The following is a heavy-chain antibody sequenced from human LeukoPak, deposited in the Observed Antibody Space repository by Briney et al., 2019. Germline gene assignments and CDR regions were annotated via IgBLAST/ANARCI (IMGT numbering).Heavy chain of an antibody. CDR2: ISGSGGST. CDR3: AKDPSVVPAANWFDP. Sequence: GGSLSLSCAASGFTFSSYAMSWVRQAPGKGLEWVSAISGSGGSTYYADSVKGRFTISRDNSKNTLYLQMNSLRAEDTAVYYCAKDPSVVPAANWFDPWGQGTLVTVSS. CDR1: GFTFSSYA. V-gene: IGHV3-23*01. D-gene: IGHD2-2*01. J-gene: IGHJ5*02.